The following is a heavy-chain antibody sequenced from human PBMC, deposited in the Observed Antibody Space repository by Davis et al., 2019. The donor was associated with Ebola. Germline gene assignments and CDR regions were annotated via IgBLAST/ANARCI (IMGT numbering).Heavy chain of an antibody. CDR1: GYTFTSYG. J-gene: IGHJ5*02. CDR2: ISAYNGNT. Sequence: ASVKVSCKASGYTFTSYGISWVRQAPGQGLEWMGWISAYNGNTNHAQKLQGRVTMTTDTSTSTAYMELRSLRSDDTAVYYCARESHYDFWSGYSIGEGWFDPWGQGTLVTVSS. V-gene: IGHV1-18*01. D-gene: IGHD3-3*01. CDR3: ARESHYDFWSGYSIGEGWFDP.